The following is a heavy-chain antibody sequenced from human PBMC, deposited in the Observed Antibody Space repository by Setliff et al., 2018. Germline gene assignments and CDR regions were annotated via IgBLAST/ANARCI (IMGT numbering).Heavy chain of an antibody. Sequence: KPSETLSLTCTVYGGSFSAYYWSWIRQPPGKGLEWIGEISHGGGTNYNPSLKSRVTISIDTSKNLFSLKLTSVTAADTAVYYCATGDVYDSSAFFSDWFDPWGQGTQVTVSS. CDR2: ISHGGGT. D-gene: IGHD3-22*01. CDR3: ATGDVYDSSAFFSDWFDP. CDR1: GGSFSAYY. J-gene: IGHJ5*02. V-gene: IGHV4-34*01.